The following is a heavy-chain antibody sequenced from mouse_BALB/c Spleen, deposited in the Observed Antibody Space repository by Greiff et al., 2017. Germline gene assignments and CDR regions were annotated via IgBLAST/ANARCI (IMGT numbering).Heavy chain of an antibody. D-gene: IGHD1-1*01. CDR3: ARDFYYGSSSAWFAY. Sequence: VKLMESGPGLVAPSQSLSITCTVSGFSLTSYGVHWVRQPPGKGLEWLGVIWAGGSTNYNSALMSRLSISKDNSKSQVFLKMNSLQTDDTAMYYCARDFYYGSSSAWFAYWGQGTLVTVSA. V-gene: IGHV2-9*02. J-gene: IGHJ3*01. CDR1: GFSLTSYG. CDR2: IWAGGST.